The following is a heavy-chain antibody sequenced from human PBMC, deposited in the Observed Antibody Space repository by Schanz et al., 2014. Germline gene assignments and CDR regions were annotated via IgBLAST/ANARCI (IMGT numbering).Heavy chain of an antibody. CDR2: IRYDGSNK. J-gene: IGHJ6*02. V-gene: IGHV3-30*02. Sequence: QVQLVESGGGVVQPGGSLRLSCAASGFTFSSYGMHWVRQAPGKGLEWVAFIRYDGSNKYYADSVKGRFTISRDNSKNTLYLQMNSLRAEDTAVYYCAKDPYGMDVWGQGTTVTDSS. CDR1: GFTFSSYG. CDR3: AKDPYGMDV.